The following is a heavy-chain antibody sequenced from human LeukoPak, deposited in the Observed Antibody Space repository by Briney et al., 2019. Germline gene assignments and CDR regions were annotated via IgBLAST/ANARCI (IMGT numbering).Heavy chain of an antibody. D-gene: IGHD2-2*01. CDR1: GFTFSSYS. Sequence: GGSLRLSCAASGFTFSSYSTNWVRQAPGKGLEWVSYISSSSSTIYYADSVKGRSTISRDNAKNSLYLQMNSLRAEDTAVYYCARSSAAAVYYYMDVWGEGTTVTVSS. V-gene: IGHV3-48*04. CDR2: ISSSSSTI. CDR3: ARSSAAAVYYYMDV. J-gene: IGHJ6*03.